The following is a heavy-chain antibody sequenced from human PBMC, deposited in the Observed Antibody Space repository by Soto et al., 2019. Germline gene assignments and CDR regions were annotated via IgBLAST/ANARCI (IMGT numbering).Heavy chain of an antibody. D-gene: IGHD2-2*02. J-gene: IGHJ5*02. CDR2: IYYSGRT. V-gene: IGHV4-59*01. CDR3: ARGYCSSTSCYIWDNWFDP. CDR1: GGSISSYY. Sequence: QVQLQESGPGLVKPSETLSLTCTVSGGSISSYYWSWIRQPPGKGLEWIGYIYYSGRTNYNPSLKSRVTISGDTSKNQFSLKLSSVTAADTAVYYCARGYCSSTSCYIWDNWFDPWGQGTLVTVSS.